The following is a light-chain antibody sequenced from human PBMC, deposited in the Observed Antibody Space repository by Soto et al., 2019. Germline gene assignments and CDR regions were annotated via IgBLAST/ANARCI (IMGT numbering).Light chain of an antibody. CDR1: QSLNKY. Sequence: EIVLTQSPATLSLSPGERATISCRASQSLNKYLAWYQHKPGQAPRLLIYDASNMATGIPARFSGSGSGTDFILTISSLEPEDFAVYYCQQRSNWRGTFGGGTKVEIK. J-gene: IGKJ4*01. CDR3: QQRSNWRGT. CDR2: DAS. V-gene: IGKV3-11*01.